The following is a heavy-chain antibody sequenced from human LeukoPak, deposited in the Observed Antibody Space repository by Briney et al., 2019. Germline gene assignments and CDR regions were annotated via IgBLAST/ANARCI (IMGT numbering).Heavy chain of an antibody. J-gene: IGHJ3*02. CDR2: IYTSGST. V-gene: IGHV4-4*07. Sequence: SETLSLTCTVSGGSISSYYWSWIRQPAGKGLEWIGRIYTSGSTNYNPSLKSRVTMSVDTFKNQFSLKLSSVTAADTAVYYFARDSWGYYDSSGYSHDAFDIWGQGTMVTVSS. D-gene: IGHD3-22*01. CDR3: ARDSWGYYDSSGYSHDAFDI. CDR1: GGSISSYY.